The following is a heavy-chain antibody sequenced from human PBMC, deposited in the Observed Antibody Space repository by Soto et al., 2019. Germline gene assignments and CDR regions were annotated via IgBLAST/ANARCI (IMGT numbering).Heavy chain of an antibody. Sequence: PGGSLRLSWAASGCIFIASAMHWVSQAPGKRPEWVGRIRSEAHSYATGYSASLKGRFTISRDDSKNTAYLQMTGLETGDTAVYYCARYDTFDYWGQGTQVTVSS. J-gene: IGHJ4*02. D-gene: IGHD3-9*01. V-gene: IGHV3-73*01. CDR3: ARYDTFDY. CDR1: GCIFIASA. CDR2: IRSEAHSYAT.